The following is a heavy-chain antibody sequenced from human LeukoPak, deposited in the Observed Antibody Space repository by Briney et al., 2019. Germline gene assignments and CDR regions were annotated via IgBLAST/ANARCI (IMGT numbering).Heavy chain of an antibody. J-gene: IGHJ6*02. D-gene: IGHD1-26*01. V-gene: IGHV4-59*01. CDR3: ARSGVGQWELLGYYYHGMYV. CDR2: IYYSGST. CDR1: GGSISSYY. Sequence: PSETLSLTCTVSGGSISSYYWSWIRQPPGKGLEWLGYIYYSGSTNYNPSLKSRVTISVDTSKNQFSLKLSPVTAADTAVYYCARSGVGQWELLGYYYHGMYVWGQGTTVTVSS.